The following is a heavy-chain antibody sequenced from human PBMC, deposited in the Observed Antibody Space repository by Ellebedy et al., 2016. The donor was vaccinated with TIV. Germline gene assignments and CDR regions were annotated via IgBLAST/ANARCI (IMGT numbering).Heavy chain of an antibody. J-gene: IGHJ4*02. D-gene: IGHD6-13*01. Sequence: PGGSLRLSCAASGFTFSRFWMTWVRQAPGKGPEWVANIKQDGSEKFYVDSVKGRFTISRDNAKNSLYLQMNTLRAEDTAVYYCTRGGYSSSWFWDYWGQGTLVTVSS. CDR2: IKQDGSEK. V-gene: IGHV3-7*03. CDR1: GFTFSRFW. CDR3: TRGGYSSSWFWDY.